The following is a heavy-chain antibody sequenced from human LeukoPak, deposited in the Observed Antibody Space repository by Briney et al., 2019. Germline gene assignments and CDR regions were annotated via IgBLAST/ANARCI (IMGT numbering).Heavy chain of an antibody. CDR1: GGSISSSSYY. CDR3: ARGENWFDP. CDR2: IYYSGST. D-gene: IGHD1-26*01. V-gene: IGHV4-39*07. Sequence: SEALSLTCTVSGGSISSSSYYWGWIRQPPGKGLEWIGSIYYSGSTNYNPSLKSRVTKSLDTSKNQFSLKLSSVTAADTAVYYCARGENWFDPWGQGTLVTVSS. J-gene: IGHJ5*02.